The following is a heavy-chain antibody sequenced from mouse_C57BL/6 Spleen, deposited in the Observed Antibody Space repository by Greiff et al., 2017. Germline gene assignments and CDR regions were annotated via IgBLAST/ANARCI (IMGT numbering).Heavy chain of an antibody. CDR2: IYPGGGYT. Sequence: QVQLQQSGAELVRPGTSVKMSCKASGYTFTNYWIGWAKQRPGHGLEWIGDIYPGGGYTNYNEKFKGKATLTADKSSSTAYMQFSSLTSEDSAIYYCARGARGPSMDYWGQGTSVTVSA. V-gene: IGHV1-63*01. J-gene: IGHJ4*01. D-gene: IGHD3-1*01. CDR3: ARGARGPSMDY. CDR1: GYTFTNYW.